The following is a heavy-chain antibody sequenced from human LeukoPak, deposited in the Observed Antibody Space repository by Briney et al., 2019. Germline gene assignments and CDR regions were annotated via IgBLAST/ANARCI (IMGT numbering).Heavy chain of an antibody. V-gene: IGHV3-33*08. D-gene: IGHD6-13*01. CDR2: IWYDGSNK. CDR3: ARDGSSSWYYYYMDV. CDR1: GFTFNNAW. J-gene: IGHJ6*03. Sequence: QPGGSLRLSCAASGFTFNNAWMSWVRQAPGKGLEWVAVIWYDGSNKYYADSVKGRFTISRDNSKNTLYLQMNSLRAEDTAVYYCARDGSSSWYYYYMDVWGKGTTVTVSS.